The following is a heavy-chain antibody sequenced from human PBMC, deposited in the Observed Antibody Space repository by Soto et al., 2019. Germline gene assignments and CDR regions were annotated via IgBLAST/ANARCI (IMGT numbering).Heavy chain of an antibody. V-gene: IGHV1-18*04. CDR2: ISAYNGNT. CDR1: GYTFTSYG. CDR3: ARDLGRYCSSTSCYNLGIGGMDV. J-gene: IGHJ6*02. Sequence: ASVKVSCKASGYTFTSYGISWVRQAPGQGLEWMGWISAYNGNTNYAQKLQGRVTMTTDTSTSTAYMELRSLRSDDTAVYYCARDLGRYCSSTSCYNLGIGGMDVWGQGTTVTVSS. D-gene: IGHD2-2*02.